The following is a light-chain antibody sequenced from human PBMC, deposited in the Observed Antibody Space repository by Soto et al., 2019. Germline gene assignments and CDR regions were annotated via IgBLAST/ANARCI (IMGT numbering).Light chain of an antibody. CDR1: NSDIGNYNL. CDR2: EGI. Sequence: QSALTQPASVSGSPGQSVTISCTGSNSDIGNYNLVSWYQQHPGKAPKLIIYEGIKRPSGVSNRFFGSKSGNTASLTISGLQTEDEADYYCSSYAGSRVLFGGRTKLTVL. J-gene: IGLJ2*01. CDR3: SSYAGSRVL. V-gene: IGLV2-23*01.